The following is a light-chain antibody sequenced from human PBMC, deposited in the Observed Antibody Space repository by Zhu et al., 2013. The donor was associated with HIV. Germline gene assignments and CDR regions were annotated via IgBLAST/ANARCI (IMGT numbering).Light chain of an antibody. CDR3: CTYVGSRSVV. CDR2: EVN. J-gene: IGLJ2*01. Sequence: QSALTQPASVSGSPGQSINISCTGTSSDIGTYNLVSWYQHHPGKAPKLMIFEVNKRPSGVSSRFSGSKSGQTASLTISGLQAEDEGDFYCCTYVGSRSVVFGGGTRVTVI. V-gene: IGLV2-23*02. CDR1: SSDIGTYNL.